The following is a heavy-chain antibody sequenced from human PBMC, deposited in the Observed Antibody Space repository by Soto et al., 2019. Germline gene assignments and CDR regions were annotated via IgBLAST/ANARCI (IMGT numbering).Heavy chain of an antibody. D-gene: IGHD3-3*01. Sequence: EVQLLESGGGLVQPGGSLRLSCAASGFTFSSYAMSWVRQAPGKGLEWVSAISGSGGSTYYADSVKGRFTISRDNSKNTLYLQMNSLRAEDTAVYYCAKDLVYYDFWSGYFHIQNYYGMDVWGQGTTVTVSS. CDR3: AKDLVYYDFWSGYFHIQNYYGMDV. V-gene: IGHV3-23*01. J-gene: IGHJ6*02. CDR1: GFTFSSYA. CDR2: ISGSGGST.